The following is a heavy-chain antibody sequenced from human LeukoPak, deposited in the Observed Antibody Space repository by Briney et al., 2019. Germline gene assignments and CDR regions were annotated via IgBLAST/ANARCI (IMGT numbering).Heavy chain of an antibody. CDR1: GYTFTSYD. CDR3: ASSKGQQLVFDY. CDR2: MNPNSGNT. J-gene: IGHJ4*02. V-gene: IGHV1-8*01. Sequence: SVKLSCKPSGYTFTSYDTNWVRHATGQGREWMGWMNPNSGNTGYAQKFQGRITMTRNTSISTAYMELSSLRSEDTAVYYCASSKGQQLVFDYWGQGTLVSVSS. D-gene: IGHD6-13*01.